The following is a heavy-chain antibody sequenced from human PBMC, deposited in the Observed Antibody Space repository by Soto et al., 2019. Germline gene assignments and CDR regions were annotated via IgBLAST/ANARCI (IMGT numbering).Heavy chain of an antibody. J-gene: IGHJ4*02. CDR2: FDPEDGET. D-gene: IGHD1-7*01. CDR3: ATDYLGITGTTIVDY. V-gene: IGHV1-24*01. Sequence: ASVKVSCEXSGYTLTELSMHWVRQAPGKGLEWMGGFDPEDGETIYAQKFQGRVTMTEDTSTDTAYMELSSLRSEDTAVYYCATDYLGITGTTIVDYWGQGTLVTAPQ. CDR1: GYTLTELS.